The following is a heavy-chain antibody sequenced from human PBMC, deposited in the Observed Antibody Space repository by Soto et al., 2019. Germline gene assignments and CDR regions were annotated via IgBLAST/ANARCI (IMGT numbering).Heavy chain of an antibody. D-gene: IGHD3-10*01. CDR3: ARGYYGSGSYWGDAFDI. V-gene: IGHV1-69*13. CDR2: IIPIFGTA. J-gene: IGHJ3*02. Sequence: GASVKVSCKASGGTFSSYAISWVRQAPGQGLEWMGGIIPIFGTANYAQKFQGRVTITADESTSTAYMELSSLRSEDTAVYYCARGYYGSGSYWGDAFDIWGQGTMVTVSS. CDR1: GGTFSSYA.